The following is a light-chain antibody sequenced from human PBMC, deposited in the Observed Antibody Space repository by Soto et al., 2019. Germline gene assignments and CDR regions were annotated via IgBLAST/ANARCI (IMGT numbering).Light chain of an antibody. CDR1: QTINNY. CDR3: QQSYSVTCK. J-gene: IGKJ1*01. CDR2: DVF. V-gene: IGKV1-39*01. Sequence: DTQMTQAPSSLSASVGDRVTITCRASQTINNYLNWYQQKPRKAHKLLFYDVFTLQTEVPSMYSSRGSGTGFTLTISNLQSEDVTTYYCQQSYSVTCKFGQGANLDIK.